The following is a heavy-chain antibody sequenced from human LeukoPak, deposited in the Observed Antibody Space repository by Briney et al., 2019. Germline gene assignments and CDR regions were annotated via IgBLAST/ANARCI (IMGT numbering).Heavy chain of an antibody. J-gene: IGHJ6*03. V-gene: IGHV1-2*02. CDR3: ARDTSSGWYRNYYYYMDV. CDR2: INPNSGGT. CDR1: GYTFTSYY. Sequence: ASVKVSCKASGYTFTSYYMHWVRQAPGQGLEWMGWINPNSGGTNYAQKFQGRVTMTRDTSISTAYMELSRLRSDDTAVYYCARDTSSGWYRNYYYYMDVWGKGTTVTVSS. D-gene: IGHD6-19*01.